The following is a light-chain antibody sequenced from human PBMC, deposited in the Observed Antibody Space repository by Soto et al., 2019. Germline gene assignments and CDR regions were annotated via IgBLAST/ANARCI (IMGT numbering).Light chain of an antibody. Sequence: QSALTQPASVSGSPGQSITISRTGTSSDVGGFNYVSWFQQHPGKAPKLMIYEVSNRPSGVSNRFSGSKSGNTASLTISGLQAEDEADYYCSSYRSSSPPYVFGTGTKVTVL. CDR3: SSYRSSSPPYV. CDR2: EVS. CDR1: SSDVGGFNY. J-gene: IGLJ1*01. V-gene: IGLV2-14*01.